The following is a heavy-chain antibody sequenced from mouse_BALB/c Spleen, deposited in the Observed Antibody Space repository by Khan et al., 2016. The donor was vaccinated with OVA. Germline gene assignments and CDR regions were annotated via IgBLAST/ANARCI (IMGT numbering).Heavy chain of an antibody. V-gene: IGHV1-7*01. J-gene: IGHJ2*01. CDR1: GYTFTSYW. Sequence: QVQLQQPGAELAKPGASVKMSCKASGYTFTSYWMHWVKQRPGQGLEWIGYINPSTGHTEYNQKFKDKATLTADKSSSTAYIQLSSLTSEDSAVYSCARYCSGSSPDYGGQGTTLTVSS. CDR2: INPSTGHT. CDR3: ARYCSGSSPDY. D-gene: IGHD1-1*01.